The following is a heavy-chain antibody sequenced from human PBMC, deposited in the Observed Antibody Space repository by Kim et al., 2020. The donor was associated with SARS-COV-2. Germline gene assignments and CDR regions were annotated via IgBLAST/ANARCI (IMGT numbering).Heavy chain of an antibody. CDR3: ASVTADFDFWSGYYVGFDP. J-gene: IGHJ5*02. D-gene: IGHD3-3*01. V-gene: IGHV1-2*02. CDR2: INPNSGGT. CDR1: GYTFTGYY. Sequence: ASVKVSCKASGYTFTGYYMHWVRQAPGQGLEWMGWINPNSGGTNYAQKFQGRVTMTRDTSISTAYMELSRLRSDDTAVYYCASVTADFDFWSGYYVGFDPWGQGTLVTVSS.